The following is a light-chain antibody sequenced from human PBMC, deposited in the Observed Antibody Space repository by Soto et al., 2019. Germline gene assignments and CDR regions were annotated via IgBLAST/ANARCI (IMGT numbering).Light chain of an antibody. Sequence: DIQMTQSPSSLSVSVGDRVTITCRASESIANYLNWYQQKPGKAPNLLIYAASDLQSGVPSRFSGSGSGTDFTLTISSIQTEDFATYFCQQSYISPYTFGQGTKLDI. V-gene: IGKV1-39*01. J-gene: IGKJ2*01. CDR1: ESIANY. CDR2: AAS. CDR3: QQSYISPYT.